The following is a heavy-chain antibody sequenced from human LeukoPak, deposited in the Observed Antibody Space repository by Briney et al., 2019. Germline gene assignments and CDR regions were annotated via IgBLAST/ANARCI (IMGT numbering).Heavy chain of an antibody. J-gene: IGHJ5*02. V-gene: IGHV3-30*04. D-gene: IGHD3-9*01. Sequence: GGSLRLSCAASGFTFSSRAMHWVRQAPGKGLEWLAFISWDGNVKTCADSVEGRFTISRDSPKNTLFLQMNSLRAEDTAVYYCATSSDLVSHLSWGQGTLVTVSS. CDR1: GFTFSSRA. CDR3: ATSSDLVSHLS. CDR2: ISWDGNVK.